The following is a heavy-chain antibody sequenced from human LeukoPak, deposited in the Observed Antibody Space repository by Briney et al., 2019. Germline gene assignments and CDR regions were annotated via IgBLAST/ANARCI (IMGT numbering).Heavy chain of an antibody. V-gene: IGHV3-53*01. Sequence: GGSLRLSCAASGFTVSSNYMSWVRQAPGKGLEWVSVIYSGGSTYYADSVKGRFTISRDNSKNTLYLQMNSLRAEDTAVYYCARAKCSSSCFDYWGQGTLVTVSS. CDR1: GFTVSSNY. CDR3: ARAKCSSSCFDY. J-gene: IGHJ4*02. D-gene: IGHD6-13*01. CDR2: IYSGGST.